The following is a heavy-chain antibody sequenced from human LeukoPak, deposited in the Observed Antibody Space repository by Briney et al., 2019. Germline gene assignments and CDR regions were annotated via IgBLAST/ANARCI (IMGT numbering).Heavy chain of an antibody. Sequence: SETLSLTCAVYGGSFSGYYWSWIRQPPGKGLEWIGEINHSGSTNYNPSLKSRVTISVDTSKNQFSLKLSSLTAADTAVYYCARGRITKDNWFDPWGQGTLVTVSS. V-gene: IGHV4-34*01. CDR1: GGSFSGYY. J-gene: IGHJ5*02. CDR2: INHSGST. CDR3: ARGRITKDNWFDP. D-gene: IGHD1-1*01.